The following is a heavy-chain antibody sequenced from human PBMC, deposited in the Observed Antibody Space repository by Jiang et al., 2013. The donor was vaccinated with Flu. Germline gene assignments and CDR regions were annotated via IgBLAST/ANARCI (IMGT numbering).Heavy chain of an antibody. CDR1: GYSFTDHY. J-gene: IGHJ4*02. V-gene: IGHV1-46*01. CDR3: ARGYDSSGYSAFDY. D-gene: IGHD3-22*01. CDR2: INPSGGST. Sequence: GAEVKKPGASAKVSCKASGYSFTDHYIHGVRQAPGQGLEWMGLINPSGGSTTYAQKFQGGVTMTRDTSTSTVYMELSSLRSEDTAVYYCARGYDSSGYSAFDYWGQGTLVTVSS.